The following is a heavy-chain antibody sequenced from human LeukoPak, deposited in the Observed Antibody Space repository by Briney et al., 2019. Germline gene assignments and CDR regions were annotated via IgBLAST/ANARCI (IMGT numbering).Heavy chain of an antibody. J-gene: IGHJ4*02. CDR2: IYPGDSDT. Sequence: ASVKVSCKASGGTFSSYAISWVRQAPGQGLEWMGIIYPGDSDTRYSPSFQGQVTISADKSISTAYLQWSSLKASDTAMYYCARYSSSWAPNDYWGQGTLVTVSS. CDR1: GGTFSSYA. CDR3: ARYSSSWAPNDY. V-gene: IGHV5-51*01. D-gene: IGHD6-13*01.